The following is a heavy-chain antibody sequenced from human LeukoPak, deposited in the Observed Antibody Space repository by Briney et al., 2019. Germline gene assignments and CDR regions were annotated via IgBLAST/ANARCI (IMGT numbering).Heavy chain of an antibody. CDR1: GGSISSGDYY. Sequence: SETLSLTCTVSGGSISSGDYYWSWIRQPPGKGLEWIGYIYYSGSTYYNPSLKSRVTISVDTSKNQFSLRLSSVTAADTAVYYCARHDKYYTSGWSFYWYFDLWGRGTLVTVSS. D-gene: IGHD6-19*01. CDR3: ARHDKYYTSGWSFYWYFDL. J-gene: IGHJ2*01. V-gene: IGHV4-30-4*08. CDR2: IYYSGST.